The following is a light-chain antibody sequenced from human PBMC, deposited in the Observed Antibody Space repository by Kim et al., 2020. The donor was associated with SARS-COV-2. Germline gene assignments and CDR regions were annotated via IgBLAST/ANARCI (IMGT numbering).Light chain of an antibody. CDR1: SSNIGAGYD. J-gene: IGLJ3*02. V-gene: IGLV1-40*01. CDR3: QSYDSSWV. CDR2: GNS. Sequence: QSVLTQPPSVSGAPGQRVTISCTGSSSNIGAGYDVHWYQQLPGTAPKLLIYGNSNRPSGVPDRFSGSLSGTSASLAITGLQAEDEAYYYCQSYDSSWVFGGGTKLTVL.